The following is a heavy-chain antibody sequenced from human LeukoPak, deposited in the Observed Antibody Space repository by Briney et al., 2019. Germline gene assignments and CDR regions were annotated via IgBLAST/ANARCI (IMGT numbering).Heavy chain of an antibody. D-gene: IGHD2/OR15-2a*01. CDR3: AKSRGSNTYSAPDN. CDR1: GFTFNSYA. Sequence: GGSLRLSCAASGFTFNSYAMTWVRQAPGKGLEWVSGISGNSDSTYYADSVKGRFTISRDSSKSTLYLQMNSLRAEDTAVYFCAKSRGSNTYSAPDNWGQGTLVSVSS. J-gene: IGHJ4*02. V-gene: IGHV3-23*01. CDR2: ISGNSDST.